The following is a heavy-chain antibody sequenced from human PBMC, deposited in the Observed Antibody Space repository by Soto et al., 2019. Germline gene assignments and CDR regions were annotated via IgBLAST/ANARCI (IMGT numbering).Heavy chain of an antibody. J-gene: IGHJ4*02. Sequence: PGGSLRLSCAASGSTFSDYAMTCVRQAPGKGLEWVSAISGSGSSIYYADSVKGRFTISRDNSKNTLYLQMNSLRAEDTAVYYCVKDLVSLSGNSWGQGTPVTVSS. D-gene: IGHD1-26*01. V-gene: IGHV3-23*01. CDR3: VKDLVSLSGNS. CDR2: ISGSGSSI. CDR1: GSTFSDYA.